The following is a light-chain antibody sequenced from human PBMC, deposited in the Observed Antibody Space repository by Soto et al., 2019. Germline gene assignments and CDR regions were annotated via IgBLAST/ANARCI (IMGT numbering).Light chain of an antibody. J-gene: IGKJ4*01. CDR1: PSVSNS. V-gene: IGKV3-11*01. Sequence: ESVLTQSPATRSLSPGERATLSCRASPSVSNSVAWYQHKPGQAPRLLIYDASNRATGVPSRFSGSGSGTYFTLTISSLAPEDFAVYYCQQRNKWPPVTFGGATRLEIK. CDR2: DAS. CDR3: QQRNKWPPVT.